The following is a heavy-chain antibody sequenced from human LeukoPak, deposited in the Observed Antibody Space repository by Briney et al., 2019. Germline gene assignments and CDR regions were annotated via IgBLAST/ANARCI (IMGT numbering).Heavy chain of an antibody. CDR2: IYYSGST. J-gene: IGHJ6*02. Sequence: SETLSLTCTVSGGSISSGDYYWSWIRPPPGKGLEWIGYIYYSGSTYYNPSLKSRVTISVDTSKNQFSLKLSSVTAADTAVYYCARGVVVVAATPYYYGMDVWGQGTTVTVSS. V-gene: IGHV4-30-4*01. D-gene: IGHD2-15*01. CDR1: GGSISSGDYY. CDR3: ARGVVVVAATPYYYGMDV.